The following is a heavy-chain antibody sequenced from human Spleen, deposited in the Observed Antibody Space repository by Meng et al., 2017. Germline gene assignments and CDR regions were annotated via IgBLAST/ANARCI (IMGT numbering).Heavy chain of an antibody. CDR1: GFTVSTNY. Sequence: EVQLVESGGGVVQPGGSLRLSCAASGFTVSTNYMTWVRQAPGKGLEWVSVIFSGGATYYTDSVKGRFTISRHSSKNTLYLQMNSLRTEDTAVYYCARGAADYSFDYWGQGTLVTVSS. J-gene: IGHJ4*02. CDR3: ARGAADYSFDY. CDR2: IFSGGAT. D-gene: IGHD6-25*01. V-gene: IGHV3-53*04.